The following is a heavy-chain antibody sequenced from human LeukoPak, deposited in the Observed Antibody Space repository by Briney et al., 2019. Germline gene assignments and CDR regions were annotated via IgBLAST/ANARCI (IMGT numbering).Heavy chain of an antibody. D-gene: IGHD3-22*01. CDR1: GFTFSSYS. J-gene: IGHJ4*02. CDR2: ISSSSSTI. Sequence: PGGSLRLSCAASGFTFSSYSMNWVRQAPGKGLEWVSYISSSSSTIYYADSVKSRFTISRDNAKNSLYLQMNSLRAEDTAVYYCARDRGYYYVDLYDYWGQGTLVTVSS. V-gene: IGHV3-48*01. CDR3: ARDRGYYYVDLYDY.